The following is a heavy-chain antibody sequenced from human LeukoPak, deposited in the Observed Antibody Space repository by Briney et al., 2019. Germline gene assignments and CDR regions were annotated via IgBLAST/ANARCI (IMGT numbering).Heavy chain of an antibody. CDR3: ARDGSRGPFDY. CDR2: IYHSGST. Sequence: SETLSLTCAVSGGSISTNNWWRWVRQPPGKGLEWIGEIYHSGSTNYNPSLKSRVTISVDKSKNQFSLKLISVTAADTAVYYCARDGSRGPFDYWGQGTLVTVSS. D-gene: IGHD2-2*01. CDR1: GGSISTNNW. J-gene: IGHJ4*02. V-gene: IGHV4-4*02.